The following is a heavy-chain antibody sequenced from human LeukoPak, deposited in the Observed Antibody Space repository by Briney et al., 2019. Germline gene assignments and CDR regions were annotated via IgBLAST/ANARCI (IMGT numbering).Heavy chain of an antibody. D-gene: IGHD3-3*01. V-gene: IGHV1-2*02. Sequence: ASVKVSRKASGYTFTAYYMHWVRQAPGQGLEWMGWIHPNSGATNYAQKVQGRVTMTTDTSTSTAYMELRSLRSDDTAVYYCARDITIPRYYGMDVWGQGTTVTVSS. CDR3: ARDITIPRYYGMDV. CDR2: IHPNSGAT. J-gene: IGHJ6*02. CDR1: GYTFTAYY.